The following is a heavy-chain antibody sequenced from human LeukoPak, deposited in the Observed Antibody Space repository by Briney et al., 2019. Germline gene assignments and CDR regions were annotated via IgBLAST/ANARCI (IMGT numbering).Heavy chain of an antibody. J-gene: IGHJ5*02. CDR1: GYTFTSYY. CDR2: INPNSGGT. V-gene: IGHV1-2*02. CDR3: ARGPGVVPAASTLRFDP. D-gene: IGHD2-2*01. Sequence: ASVKVSCKASGYTFTSYYMHWVRQAPGQGLEWMGWINPNSGGTNYAQKFQGRVTMTRDTSISTAYMELSRLRSDDTAVYYCARGPGVVPAASTLRFDPWGQGTLVTVSS.